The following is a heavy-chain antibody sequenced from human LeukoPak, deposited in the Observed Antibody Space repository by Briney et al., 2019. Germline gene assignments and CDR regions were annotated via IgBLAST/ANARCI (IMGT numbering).Heavy chain of an antibody. V-gene: IGHV3-30*04. CDR1: GFTFSSYA. Sequence: GGSLRLSCAASGFTFSSYAMHWVRQAPGKGLEWVAVISYDGSNKYYADSVKGRFTISRDNSKNTPYLQMNSLRAEDTAVYYCARDLRFDYWGQGTLVTVSS. J-gene: IGHJ4*02. CDR3: ARDLRFDY. CDR2: ISYDGSNK.